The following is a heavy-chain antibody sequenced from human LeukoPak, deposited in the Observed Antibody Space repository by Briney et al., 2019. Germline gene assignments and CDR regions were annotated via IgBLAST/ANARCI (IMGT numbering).Heavy chain of an antibody. CDR2: VIPIFSTA. CDR1: GGTFSNYA. D-gene: IGHD5-24*01. CDR3: ARVRDGYNDAYDI. Sequence: VASVRVSCKASGGTFSNYAIGWVRQAPGQGLEWMGGVIPIFSTANYAQKFQGRVTITADRSTSTAYMELSSLRSEDTAVYYCARVRDGYNDAYDIWGQGTMVTVPS. V-gene: IGHV1-69*06. J-gene: IGHJ3*02.